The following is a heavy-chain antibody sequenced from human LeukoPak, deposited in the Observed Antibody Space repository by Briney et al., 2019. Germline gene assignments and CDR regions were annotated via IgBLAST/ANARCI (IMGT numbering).Heavy chain of an antibody. CDR3: ARDMGYSYGYGDY. CDR1: GYTFTGYY. V-gene: IGHV1-2*02. D-gene: IGHD5-18*01. CDR2: INPNSGGT. Sequence: ASVKVSCKASGYTFTGYYMHWVRQAPGQGLEWMGWINPNSGGTNYAQKFQVRVTMTRDTSISTAYMELSRLRSDDTAVYYCARDMGYSYGYGDYWGQGTLVTVSS. J-gene: IGHJ4*02.